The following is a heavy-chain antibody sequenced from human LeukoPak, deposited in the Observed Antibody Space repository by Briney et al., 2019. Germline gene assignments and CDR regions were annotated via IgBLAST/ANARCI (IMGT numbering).Heavy chain of an antibody. D-gene: IGHD3-3*01. CDR3: ARAFSDFWSGYYQSSFDY. Sequence: SETLSLTCTVSGGSISSGDYYWSWIRQPPGKGLEWIGYIYYSGSTYYNPSLKSRVTISADTSKNQFSLKLSSVTAADTAVYYCARAFSDFWSGYYQSSFDYWDQGTLVTVSS. J-gene: IGHJ4*02. CDR1: GGSISSGDYY. CDR2: IYYSGST. V-gene: IGHV4-30-4*01.